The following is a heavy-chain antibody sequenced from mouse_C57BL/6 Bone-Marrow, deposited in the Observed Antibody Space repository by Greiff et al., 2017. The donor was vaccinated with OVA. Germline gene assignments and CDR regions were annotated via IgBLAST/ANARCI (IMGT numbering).Heavy chain of an antibody. CDR1: GFSLTSYG. CDR2: IWSGGST. D-gene: IGHD4-1*01. CDR3: ARNFFGTEVFDY. Sequence: QVQLQQSGPGLVQPSQSLSITCTVSGFSLTSYGVHWVRQSPGKGLEWLGVIWSGGSTDYNAAFISRLSISKDNSKSQVFFKMNSLQADDTAIYYCARNFFGTEVFDYWGQGTTLTGSS. J-gene: IGHJ2*01. V-gene: IGHV2-2*01.